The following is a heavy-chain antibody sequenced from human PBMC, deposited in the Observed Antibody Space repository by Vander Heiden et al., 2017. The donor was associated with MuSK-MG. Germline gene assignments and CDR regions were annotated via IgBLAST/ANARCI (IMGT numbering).Heavy chain of an antibody. CDR2: IIRHADGWTT. D-gene: IGHD1-7*01. Sequence: EVQVVASGGGLEKPGQWLRLSCTVSGFKLRDLALSWFRQAPGKGLEWVGFIIRHADGWTTQYAVSVQGRFTISRGRSETIAYLQLSSQKTEDTALYYCTRGNGNYPPVIWCQGPLVTVSS. CDR1: GFKLRDLA. V-gene: IGHV3-49*05. CDR3: TRGNGNYPPVI. J-gene: IGHJ4*02.